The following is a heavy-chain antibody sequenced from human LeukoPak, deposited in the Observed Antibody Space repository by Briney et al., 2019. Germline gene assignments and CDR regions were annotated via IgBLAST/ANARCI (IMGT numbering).Heavy chain of an antibody. D-gene: IGHD2-21*01. Sequence: GESLKISCKGSGDSFTTYWIAWVRQMPGKGLEWMGIIYPGDSDTRYSPSFQGQVTISADKSISTAYLQWSSLKASDTAMFHCANRIRDAFDIWGQGTMVTVSS. CDR3: ANRIRDAFDI. CDR2: IYPGDSDT. CDR1: GDSFTTYW. J-gene: IGHJ3*02. V-gene: IGHV5-51*01.